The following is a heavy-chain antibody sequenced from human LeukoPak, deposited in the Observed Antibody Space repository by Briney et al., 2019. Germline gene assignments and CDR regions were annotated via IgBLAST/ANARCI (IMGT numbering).Heavy chain of an antibody. D-gene: IGHD3-22*01. Sequence: GGSLRLSCAASGFTFSSYSMNWVRQAPGKGLEWVSYISSSGSTIYYADSVKGRLTISRDNAKNSLYLQMNSLRAEDTAVYYCARSDSSGPLNFDYWGQGTLVTVSS. CDR3: ARSDSSGPLNFDY. CDR1: GFTFSSYS. CDR2: ISSSGSTI. V-gene: IGHV3-48*04. J-gene: IGHJ4*02.